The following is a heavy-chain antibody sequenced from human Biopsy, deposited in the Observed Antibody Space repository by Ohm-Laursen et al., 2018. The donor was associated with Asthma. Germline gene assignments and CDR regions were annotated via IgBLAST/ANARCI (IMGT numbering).Heavy chain of an antibody. CDR3: ARGDSSNWSHYYFDY. D-gene: IGHD3-22*01. J-gene: IGHJ4*02. CDR2: ISFDGSNE. V-gene: IGHV3-30*03. CDR1: GFSFSNFG. Sequence: SLRLSCSAYGFSFSNFGMHWVRQAPGKGLEWVAVISFDGSNEDYADSVKGRFTISRDYSKNTLYLQMHSLRAEDTAVYYCARGDSSNWSHYYFDYWGQGTLVTVSS.